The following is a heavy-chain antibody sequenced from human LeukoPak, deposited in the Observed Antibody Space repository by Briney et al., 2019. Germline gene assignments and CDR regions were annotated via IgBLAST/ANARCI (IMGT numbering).Heavy chain of an antibody. D-gene: IGHD3-10*01. J-gene: IGHJ3*02. Sequence: GGSLRLSCAASGFTLSGYWMSWVHQAPGKGLEWVANIKEDGSEKYYVDSVKGRFTISRDNAKNSLYLHMNSLTAEDTAMYYCARDWVAGVPFDAFDIWGQGTMVSVSS. CDR3: ARDWVAGVPFDAFDI. V-gene: IGHV3-7*03. CDR1: GFTLSGYW. CDR2: IKEDGSEK.